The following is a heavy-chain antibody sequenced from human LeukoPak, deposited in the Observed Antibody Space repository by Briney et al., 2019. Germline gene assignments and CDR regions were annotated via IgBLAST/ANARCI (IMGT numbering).Heavy chain of an antibody. CDR2: VSYDGRNK. Sequence: GGSLRLSCAVSGFTFSNYAMHWVRQAPGKGLEWVTIVSYDGRNKYYADSVKGRFTISRDNSKNTLYLQMNSLRTEDTAMYYCAREEGYYGSGNYYNVYPFDYWGQGALVTVSS. CDR3: AREEGYYGSGNYYNVYPFDY. V-gene: IGHV3-30-3*01. CDR1: GFTFSNYA. D-gene: IGHD3-10*01. J-gene: IGHJ4*02.